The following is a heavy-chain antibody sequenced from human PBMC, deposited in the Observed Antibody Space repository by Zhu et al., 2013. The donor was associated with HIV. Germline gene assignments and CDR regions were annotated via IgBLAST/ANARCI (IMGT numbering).Heavy chain of an antibody. CDR2: INAGNGNT. CDR1: GYTFTSYA. CDR3: ARVFRPNYYDSSGYYNAPWFDP. Sequence: QVQLVQSGAEVKKPGASVKVSCKASGYTFTSYAMHWVRQAPGQRLEWMGWINAGNGNTKYSQKFQGRVTITRDTSASTAYMELSSLRSEDTAVYYCARVFRPNYYDSSGYYNAPWFDPWGQGTLVHRLL. J-gene: IGHJ5*02. D-gene: IGHD3-22*01. V-gene: IGHV1-3*01.